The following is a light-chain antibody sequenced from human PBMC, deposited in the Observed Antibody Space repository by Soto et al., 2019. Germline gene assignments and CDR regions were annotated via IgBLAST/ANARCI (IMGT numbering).Light chain of an antibody. CDR2: KAS. Sequence: DIQMTQSPSTLSASVGDRVTITCRASQSISSWLAWYQQKPGKAPKLLIYKASSLESGVPSRFSGSGSGTEFTLTISSLQPDDFATSYCQQYNSSPGTFGQGTKLEIK. V-gene: IGKV1-5*03. CDR1: QSISSW. CDR3: QQYNSSPGT. J-gene: IGKJ2*01.